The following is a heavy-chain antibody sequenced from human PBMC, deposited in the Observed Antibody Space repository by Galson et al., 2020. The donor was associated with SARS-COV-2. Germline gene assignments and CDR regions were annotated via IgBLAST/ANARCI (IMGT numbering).Heavy chain of an antibody. CDR1: GASISRYY. V-gene: IGHV4-4*07. Sequence: SETLSLTCTVSGASISRYYWSWIRQPAAQGLEWIGRIHSSGRTNYNPSLKSRVTMSVDTSKNQLFLKLSSVTAADTAMYYCARISVPAAQKNGIDVWGPGTTVTVSS. D-gene: IGHD2-2*01. J-gene: IGHJ6*02. CDR2: IHSSGRT. CDR3: ARISVPAAQKNGIDV.